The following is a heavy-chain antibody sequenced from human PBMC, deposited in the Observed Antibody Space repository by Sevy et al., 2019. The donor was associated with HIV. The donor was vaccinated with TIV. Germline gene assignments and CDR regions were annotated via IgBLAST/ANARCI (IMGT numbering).Heavy chain of an antibody. J-gene: IGHJ4*02. CDR3: ARGGYYYDNAAYYALDS. Sequence: GGSLRLSCATSGFTFSGHAMHWVRQAPGKGMEWVAIIWSDGAYQYHGDSVKGRFTISRDNSKNTLYLQMNNVRVEDTAVYYCARGGYYYDNAAYYALDSWGQGTLVTVSS. CDR1: GFTFSGHA. V-gene: IGHV3-33*01. CDR2: IWSDGAYQ. D-gene: IGHD3-22*01.